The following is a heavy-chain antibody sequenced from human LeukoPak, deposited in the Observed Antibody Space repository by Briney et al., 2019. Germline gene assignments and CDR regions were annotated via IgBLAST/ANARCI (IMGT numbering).Heavy chain of an antibody. CDR1: GYTFTSYG. J-gene: IGHJ6*02. D-gene: IGHD4-17*01. Sequence: ASVKVSCKASGYTFTSYGISWVRQAPGQGLEWMGWISAYNGNTNYAQKLQGRVTMTTDTSTSTAYMELRSLRSDGTAVYYCARATVTNYYYYGMDVWGQGTTVTVSS. V-gene: IGHV1-18*01. CDR2: ISAYNGNT. CDR3: ARATVTNYYYYGMDV.